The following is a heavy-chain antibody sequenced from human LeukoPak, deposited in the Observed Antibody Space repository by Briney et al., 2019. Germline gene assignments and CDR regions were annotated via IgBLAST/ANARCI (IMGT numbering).Heavy chain of an antibody. D-gene: IGHD6-19*01. CDR3: AQGGWYSDYYYYYMDV. CDR1: GFTFSSYG. J-gene: IGHJ6*03. CDR2: ISYDGSNK. Sequence: GRSLRLSCAASGFTFSSYGMHWVRQAPGKGLEWVAVISYDGSNKYYADSVKGRFTISRDNSKNTLYLQMNSLRAEDTAVYYCAQGGWYSDYYYYYMDVWGKGTTVTVSS. V-gene: IGHV3-33*08.